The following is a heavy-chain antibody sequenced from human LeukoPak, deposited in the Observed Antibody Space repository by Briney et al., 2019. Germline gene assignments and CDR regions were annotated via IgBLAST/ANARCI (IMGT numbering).Heavy chain of an antibody. V-gene: IGHV4-34*01. CDR1: GVSLSGYF. CDR3: ARHLLGSEAAAHDY. CDR2: INHSGST. D-gene: IGHD6-13*01. Sequence: PSETLSLTCAVYGVSLSGYFWSWIRQPPGKGLEWTGEINHSGSTSHNPSLKSRVTISVDTSKNQFSLNLSSVTAADTAVYYCARHLLGSEAAAHDYWGQGTLVTVSS. J-gene: IGHJ4*02.